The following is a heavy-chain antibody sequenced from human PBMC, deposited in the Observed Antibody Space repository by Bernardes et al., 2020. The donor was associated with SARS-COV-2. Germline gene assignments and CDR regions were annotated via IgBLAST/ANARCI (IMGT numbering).Heavy chain of an antibody. CDR2: INPDGSST. Sequence: GGSLRLSCAASGFTFSNSWMHWVRQAPGTGLVWVSRINPDGSSTNYADSVKGRFIISRDNAKNTLYLQMSSLTAEDTAVYYCVRGEIRAVGAPRDWGQGTLVTGSS. D-gene: IGHD1-26*01. CDR3: VRGEIRAVGAPRD. CDR1: GFTFSNSW. V-gene: IGHV3-74*01. J-gene: IGHJ4*02.